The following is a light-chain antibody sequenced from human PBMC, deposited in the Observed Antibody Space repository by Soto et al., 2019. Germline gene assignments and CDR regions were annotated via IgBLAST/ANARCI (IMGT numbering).Light chain of an antibody. V-gene: IGLV2-11*01. CDR1: SSDVGGYNY. Sequence: QSVLTQPRSVSGSPGQSVTISCTGTSSDVGGYNYVSWYQQHPGKAPKLMIYDVSKRPSGVPDRFSGSKSGNTASLTISGLQAEDEADYSCCSSAGSYTVFGGGTKLTVL. J-gene: IGLJ3*02. CDR3: CSSAGSYTV. CDR2: DVS.